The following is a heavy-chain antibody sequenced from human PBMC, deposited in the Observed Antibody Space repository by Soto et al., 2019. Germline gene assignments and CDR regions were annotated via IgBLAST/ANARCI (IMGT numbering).Heavy chain of an antibody. D-gene: IGHD2-21*01. J-gene: IGHJ5*02. CDR2: INQDGSDK. CDR1: GFTFGIHW. Sequence: EVQVVESGGGLVQPGGSLRLSCAASGFTFGIHWMTWVRHVPGKGLEWVANINQDGSDKYYVDSVKGGFIISRDNAKDSLYLQMNSLRVEDTAVYYCATSMRHTLDPWGQGTLVTVS. V-gene: IGHV3-7*01. CDR3: ATSMRHTLDP.